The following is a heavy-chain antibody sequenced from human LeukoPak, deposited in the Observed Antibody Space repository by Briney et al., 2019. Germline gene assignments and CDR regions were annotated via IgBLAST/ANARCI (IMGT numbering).Heavy chain of an antibody. Sequence: GGSLRLSCAASGFTFSSYAMHWVRQAPGKGLEWVAVISYDGSNKYYADSVKGRFTISRDNSKNTLYLQMNSLRAEDTAVYYCARGHTPTEWYFDYWGQGTLVTVSS. CDR1: GFTFSSYA. CDR2: ISYDGSNK. J-gene: IGHJ4*02. V-gene: IGHV3-30*04. D-gene: IGHD2-15*01. CDR3: ARGHTPTEWYFDY.